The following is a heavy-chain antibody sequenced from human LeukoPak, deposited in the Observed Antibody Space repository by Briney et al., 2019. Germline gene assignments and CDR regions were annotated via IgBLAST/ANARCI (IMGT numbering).Heavy chain of an antibody. Sequence: GGSLRLSCTASGFTFSNAWMSWVRQAPGKGLEWVANIKQDGSAKPYVDSVKGRFTISRDNAKNSLFLQMNSLRVEDTAVYYCARDNGWSADFWGQGTLVTVSS. CDR2: IKQDGSAK. V-gene: IGHV3-7*03. J-gene: IGHJ4*02. D-gene: IGHD2-15*01. CDR1: GFTFSNAW. CDR3: ARDNGWSADF.